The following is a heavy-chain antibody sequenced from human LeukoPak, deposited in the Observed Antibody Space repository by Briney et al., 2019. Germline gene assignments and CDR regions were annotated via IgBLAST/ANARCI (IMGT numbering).Heavy chain of an antibody. CDR1: GFTFSNYA. J-gene: IGHJ4*02. CDR3: ARGPRYYYDSSGYYFLDY. D-gene: IGHD3-22*01. Sequence: GGSLRLSCAASGFTFSNYAMSWVRQAPGKGLEWVANIKQDGSEKYYVDSVKGRFTSSRDNAKNSLYLQMNSLRAEDTAVYYCARGPRYYYDSSGYYFLDYWGQGTLVTVSS. CDR2: IKQDGSEK. V-gene: IGHV3-7*01.